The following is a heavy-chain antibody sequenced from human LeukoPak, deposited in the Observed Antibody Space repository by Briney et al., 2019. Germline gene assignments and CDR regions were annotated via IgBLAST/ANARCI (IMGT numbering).Heavy chain of an antibody. CDR3: ARVLHKRNYDSSVYYGY. D-gene: IGHD3-22*01. V-gene: IGHV3-48*01. Sequence: GGSLRLSCAASGFTFSSYSMNWVREAPGKGREGVSYISSSSSTIYYADSVKGRFTISRDNAKNSLYLQMNSLRAEDTAVYYCARVLHKRNYDSSVYYGYWGQGTLVTVSS. CDR1: GFTFSSYS. CDR2: ISSSSSTI. J-gene: IGHJ4*02.